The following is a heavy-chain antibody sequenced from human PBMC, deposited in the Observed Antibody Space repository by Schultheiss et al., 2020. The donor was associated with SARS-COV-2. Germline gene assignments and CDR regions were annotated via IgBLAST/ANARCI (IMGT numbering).Heavy chain of an antibody. D-gene: IGHD3-3*01. Sequence: GESLKISCAASGFTFSSYDMHWVRQATGKGLEWVSSISSSSSYIYYADSVKGRFTISRDNAKNSLYLQMNSLRAEDTAVYYCARGHYDFWSGYSYWYFDLCGRGTPVKISS. CDR1: GFTFSSYD. J-gene: IGHJ2*01. CDR2: ISSSSSYI. CDR3: ARGHYDFWSGYSYWYFDL. V-gene: IGHV3-21*01.